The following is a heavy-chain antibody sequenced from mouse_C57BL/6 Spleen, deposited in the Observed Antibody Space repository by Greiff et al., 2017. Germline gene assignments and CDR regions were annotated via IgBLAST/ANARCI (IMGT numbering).Heavy chain of an antibody. CDR1: GYTFTSYW. CDR3: YSNYEWYFDV. J-gene: IGHJ1*03. Sequence: QVQLQQPGAELVKPGASVKLSCKASGYTFTSYWMHWVKQRPGHGLAWIGMIHPNSGSTNYNEKFKSKATLTVDKSSSTAYMQLSSLTSEDSAVYYCYSNYEWYFDVWGTGTTVTVSS. CDR2: IHPNSGST. D-gene: IGHD2-5*01. V-gene: IGHV1-64*01.